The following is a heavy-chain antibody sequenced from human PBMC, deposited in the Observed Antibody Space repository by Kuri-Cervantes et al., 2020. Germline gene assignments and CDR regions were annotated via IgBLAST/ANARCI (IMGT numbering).Heavy chain of an antibody. D-gene: IGHD2-2*01. CDR2: ISGSGDII. CDR3: AKYLPARMVVGGFDY. J-gene: IGHJ4*02. CDR1: GFYFNNYA. Sequence: GESLKISCGVSGFYFNNYAMTWVRQAPGKGLEWVSTISGSGDIIYYAESVKGRFTISRDNSKNTLYLQMNSLRVEDTALYYCAKYLPARMVVGGFDYWGQGTLVTVSS. V-gene: IGHV3-23*01.